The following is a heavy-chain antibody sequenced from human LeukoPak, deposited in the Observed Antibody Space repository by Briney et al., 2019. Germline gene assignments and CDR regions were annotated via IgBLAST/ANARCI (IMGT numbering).Heavy chain of an antibody. D-gene: IGHD1-26*01. Sequence: PGGSLRLSCAASGFTVSSNYMSWVRQAPGKGLEWVSVIYSCGSTYYADSVKGRFTISRDNSKNTLYLQMNSLRAEDTAVYYCARINRGSYSTSDYWGQGTLVTVSS. CDR1: GFTVSSNY. V-gene: IGHV3-66*03. CDR3: ARINRGSYSTSDY. J-gene: IGHJ4*02. CDR2: IYSCGST.